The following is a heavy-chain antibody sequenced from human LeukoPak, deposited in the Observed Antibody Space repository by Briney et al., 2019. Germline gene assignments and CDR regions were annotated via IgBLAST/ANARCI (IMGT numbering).Heavy chain of an antibody. CDR3: ARDGWFGELGLWFDP. D-gene: IGHD3-10*01. J-gene: IGHJ5*02. CDR1: GYTFTSYY. Sequence: ASVKVSCKASGYTFTSYYRHWVRQAPGQGLEWMGIINPSGGSTSYAQKFQGRVTMTRDTSTSTVYMELSSLRSEDTAVYYCARDGWFGELGLWFDPWGQGTLVTVSS. CDR2: INPSGGST. V-gene: IGHV1-46*03.